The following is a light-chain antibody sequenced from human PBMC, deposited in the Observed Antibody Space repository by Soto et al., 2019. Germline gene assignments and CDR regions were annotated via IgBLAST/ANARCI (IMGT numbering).Light chain of an antibody. Sequence: QSALTQPPSVSGSAGQSDTISCTATSSDFGGFNYFSWYQHHPGKASKLMIYDVSKRPAGVPDRFSGSKSGNTASLTISGLQAEDEADYYCCSYAGGYTHYVFATGTKVTVL. CDR1: SSDFGGFNY. V-gene: IGLV2-11*01. J-gene: IGLJ1*01. CDR3: CSYAGGYTHYV. CDR2: DVS.